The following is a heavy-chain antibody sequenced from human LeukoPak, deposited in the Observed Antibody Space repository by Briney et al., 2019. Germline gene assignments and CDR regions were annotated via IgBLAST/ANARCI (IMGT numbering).Heavy chain of an antibody. J-gene: IGHJ4*02. CDR2: IYGTGST. CDR1: GYSLGKNYY. D-gene: IGHD3-16*01. V-gene: IGHV4-38-2*01. Sequence: SETLSLTCAVSGYSLGKNYYWGWIRQPPGKGLEWIGRIYGTGSTSYNPSLMNRVTMSVDTSKNHFSLKLTSVTAADTAVYYCARYDSRGSASTRFDHWGQGILVTISS. CDR3: ARYDSRGSASTRFDH.